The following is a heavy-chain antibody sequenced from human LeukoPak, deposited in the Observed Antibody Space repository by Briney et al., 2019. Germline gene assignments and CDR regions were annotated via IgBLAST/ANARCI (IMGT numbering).Heavy chain of an antibody. Sequence: GGSLRLSCAASGFIFSSYEMNWVRQAPGKGLEWVSSISSSSGYIYYADSVKGRFTISRDNAKNSLYLQMNSLRAEDTAVYYCARSPPYGEDYWGQGTLVTVSS. J-gene: IGHJ4*02. CDR2: ISSSSGYI. CDR3: ARSPPYGEDY. D-gene: IGHD4-17*01. CDR1: GFIFSSYE. V-gene: IGHV3-21*01.